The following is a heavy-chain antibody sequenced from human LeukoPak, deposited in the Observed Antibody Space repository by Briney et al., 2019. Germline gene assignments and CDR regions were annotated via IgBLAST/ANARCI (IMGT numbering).Heavy chain of an antibody. V-gene: IGHV4-34*01. CDR1: GGSFSGYY. J-gene: IGHJ5*02. D-gene: IGHD2-2*01. CDR2: INHSGST. CDR3: ARGRKRYCSSTSCSNWFDP. Sequence: TSETLSLTCAVYGGSFSGYYWSWIRQPPGKGLEWIGEINHSGSTNYNPSLKSRVTISVDTSKNQFSLKLSSVTAADTAVYYCARGRKRYCSSTSCSNWFDPWGQGTLVTVSS.